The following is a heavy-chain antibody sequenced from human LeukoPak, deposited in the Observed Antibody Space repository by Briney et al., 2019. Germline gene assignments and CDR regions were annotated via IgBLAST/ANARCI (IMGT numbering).Heavy chain of an antibody. Sequence: PSETLSLTCTVSGGSISSSSYYWGWIRQPPGKGLEWIGSIYYSGSTYYNPSLKSRATLSVDTSKNQFSLKLNSLTAADTAVYYCARARETVGLDSWGQGTLVTVSS. CDR2: IYYSGST. CDR3: ARARETVGLDS. CDR1: GGSISSSSYY. J-gene: IGHJ4*02. V-gene: IGHV4-39*07. D-gene: IGHD1-26*01.